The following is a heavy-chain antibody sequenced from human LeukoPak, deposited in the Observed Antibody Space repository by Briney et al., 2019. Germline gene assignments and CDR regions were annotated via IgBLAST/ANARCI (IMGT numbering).Heavy chain of an antibody. Sequence: SETLSLTCTVSGGSISSYYWSWIRQPPGKGLEWIGYIYYSGSTNYNPSLKSRVTISVDTSKNQFSLKLSSVTAADTAVYYCARGLVRSGSSNWFDPWGQGTLVTVSS. CDR2: IYYSGST. CDR3: ARGLVRSGSSNWFDP. CDR1: GGSISSYY. D-gene: IGHD3-10*01. V-gene: IGHV4-59*01. J-gene: IGHJ5*02.